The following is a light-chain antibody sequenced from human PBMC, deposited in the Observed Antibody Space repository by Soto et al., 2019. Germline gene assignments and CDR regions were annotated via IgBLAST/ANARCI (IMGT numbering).Light chain of an antibody. Sequence: DIQMTQSPSLLPASVGDRVTITCRASQSINFGLAWYQQKPGRAPNLLIYDAFTLENGVPSRFSGSGSGTEFTLTISSLQPADFATYYCQQYEAYPWTFGQGTKVDIK. CDR1: QSINFG. CDR3: QQYEAYPWT. CDR2: DAF. J-gene: IGKJ1*01. V-gene: IGKV1-5*01.